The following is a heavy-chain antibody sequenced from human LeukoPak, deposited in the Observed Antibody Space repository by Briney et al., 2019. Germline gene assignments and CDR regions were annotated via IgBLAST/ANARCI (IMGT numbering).Heavy chain of an antibody. CDR2: MNPNSGNT. J-gene: IGHJ4*02. Sequence: ASVKVSCKASGYTFTTYDINWVRQATGQGLEWMGWMNPNSGNTGYAQRFQGRVTLTRDTSISTAYMELNSLTSEDTAVYYCAKNVRDTGTFDYWGQGTLVTVSS. D-gene: IGHD5-18*01. V-gene: IGHV1-8*01. CDR3: AKNVRDTGTFDY. CDR1: GYTFTTYD.